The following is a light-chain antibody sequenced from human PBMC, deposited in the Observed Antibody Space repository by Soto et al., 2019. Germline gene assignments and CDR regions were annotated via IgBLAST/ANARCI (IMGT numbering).Light chain of an antibody. J-gene: IGLJ3*02. V-gene: IGLV2-11*01. CDR2: AVN. CDR1: SSDVGDYNY. Sequence: QSALTQPRSVSGSPGQSVTISCTGTSSDVGDYNYVSWYQQHPGKAPKLLIYAVNMRPSGVPDRFSGSKSGNTASLTISGHVDEDEADYSCCSYAGSYTGVFGGGTKLTVL. CDR3: CSYAGSYTGV.